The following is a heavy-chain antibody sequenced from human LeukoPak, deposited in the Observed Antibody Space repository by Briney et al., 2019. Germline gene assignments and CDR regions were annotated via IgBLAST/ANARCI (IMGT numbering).Heavy chain of an antibody. CDR1: GYTFTSYG. CDR3: ARHDTAMDNDY. V-gene: IGHV1-69*13. CDR2: IIPIFGTA. Sequence: SVKVSCKASGYTFTSYGISWVRQAPGQGLEWMGGIIPIFGTANYAQKFQGRVTITADESTSTAYMELSSLRSEDTAVYYCARHDTAMDNDYWGQGTLVTVSS. J-gene: IGHJ4*02. D-gene: IGHD5-18*01.